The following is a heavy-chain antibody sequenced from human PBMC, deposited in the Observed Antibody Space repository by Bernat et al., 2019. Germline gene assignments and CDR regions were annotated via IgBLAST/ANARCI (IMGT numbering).Heavy chain of an antibody. CDR2: IWYDGSNK. CDR3: ARDQERRWELPSSFDI. D-gene: IGHD1-7*01. J-gene: IGHJ3*02. CDR1: GFTFSSYG. Sequence: QVQLVESGGGVVQPGRSLRLSCAASGFTFSSYGMHWVRQAPGKGLEWVAVIWYDGSNKYYADSVKGRFIISRGNSKNMLSLQMSSLRAEDTAVYYCARDQERRWELPSSFDIWGQGTVVTVSS. V-gene: IGHV3-33*01.